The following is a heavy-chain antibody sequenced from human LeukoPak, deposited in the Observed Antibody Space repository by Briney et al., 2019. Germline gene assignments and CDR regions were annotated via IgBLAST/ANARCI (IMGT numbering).Heavy chain of an antibody. CDR3: ARLGGNHGSGYYYFDY. J-gene: IGHJ4*02. D-gene: IGHD3-22*01. CDR2: IYTSGST. CDR1: GGSISSYY. Sequence: SETLSLTCTVSGGSISSYYWSWIRQPAGKGLEWIGRIYTSGSTNYNPSLKSRVTMSVDTSKNQFSLKLSSVTAAGTAVYYCARLGGNHGSGYYYFDYWGQGTLVTVSS. V-gene: IGHV4-4*07.